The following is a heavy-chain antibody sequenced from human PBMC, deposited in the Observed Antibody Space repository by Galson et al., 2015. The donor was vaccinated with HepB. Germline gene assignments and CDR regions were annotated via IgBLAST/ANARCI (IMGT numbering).Heavy chain of an antibody. V-gene: IGHV5-10-1*01. CDR1: GYSFTSYW. D-gene: IGHD2-2*01. CDR3: AVGDIVVVPAAKRVDI. CDR2: IDPSDSYT. Sequence: QSGAEVKKPGESLRISCKGSGYSFTSYWISWVRQMPGKGLEWMGRIDPSDSYTNYSPSFQGHVTISADKSISTAYLQWSSLKASDTAMYYCAVGDIVVVPAAKRVDIWGQGTMVTVSS. J-gene: IGHJ3*02.